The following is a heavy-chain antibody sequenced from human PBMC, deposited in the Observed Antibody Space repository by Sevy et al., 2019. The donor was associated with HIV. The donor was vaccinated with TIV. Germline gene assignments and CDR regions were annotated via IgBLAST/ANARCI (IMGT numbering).Heavy chain of an antibody. Sequence: GGSLRLSFAASGFIFSSYVMTWVRQAPGKGLEWVSTISGSGGSTYYADSVKGRLTISRENSKKMLDLQMNSLRAEDTAVYYGEAIATAGRDYWGQGTLVTVSS. V-gene: IGHV3-23*01. CDR3: EAIATAGRDY. D-gene: IGHD6-13*01. CDR1: GFIFSSYV. J-gene: IGHJ4*02. CDR2: ISGSGGST.